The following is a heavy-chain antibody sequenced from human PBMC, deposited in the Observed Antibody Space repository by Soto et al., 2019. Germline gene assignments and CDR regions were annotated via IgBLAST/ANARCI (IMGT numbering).Heavy chain of an antibody. CDR2: ISSSSSYI. D-gene: IGHD3-22*01. V-gene: IGHV3-21*01. CDR1: GFTFSSYS. CDR3: ARDKYSYYYDSSGYSNGLDY. J-gene: IGHJ4*02. Sequence: GGSLRLSCAASGFTFSSYSMNWVRQAPGKGLEWVSSISSSSSYIYYADSVKGRFTISRDNAKNSLYLQMNSLRAEDTAMYYCARDKYSYYYDSSGYSNGLDYWGQGTLVTVSS.